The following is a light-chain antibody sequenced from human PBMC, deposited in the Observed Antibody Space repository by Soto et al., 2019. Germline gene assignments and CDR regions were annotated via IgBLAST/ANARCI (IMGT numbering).Light chain of an antibody. V-gene: IGLV2-14*03. CDR1: SSDVGNYNF. CDR3: CSYTISSTYV. Sequence: QSALTQPASVSGSPGQSIAISCTGTSSDVGNYNFVSWYQQHPGKAPKLMIYDVSNRPSGISNRFSGSKSGNTASLTISGLQAEDEADYYCCSYTISSTYVFGTGTKLTVL. CDR2: DVS. J-gene: IGLJ1*01.